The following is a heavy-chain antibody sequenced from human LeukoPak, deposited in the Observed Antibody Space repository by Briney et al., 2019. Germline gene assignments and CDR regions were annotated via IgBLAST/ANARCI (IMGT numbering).Heavy chain of an antibody. D-gene: IGHD6-13*01. CDR2: IYPGDSDT. CDR3: ARRSPGSSSSYAFDI. Sequence: GESLKISCKGSGYSFTGYWIGWVRQMPGKGLEWMGIIYPGDSDTRYSPSFQGQVTISADKSISTAYLQWSSLKASDTAMYYCARRSPGSSSSYAFDIWGQGTMVTVSS. J-gene: IGHJ3*02. CDR1: GYSFTGYW. V-gene: IGHV5-51*01.